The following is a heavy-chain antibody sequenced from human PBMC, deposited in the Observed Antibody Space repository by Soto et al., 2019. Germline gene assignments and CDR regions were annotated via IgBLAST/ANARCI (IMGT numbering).Heavy chain of an antibody. V-gene: IGHV3-74*01. CDR2: INTDGTTT. J-gene: IGHJ5*02. CDR3: ARGGFSQWLLDH. CDR1: GFTFSSYW. D-gene: IGHD6-19*01. Sequence: EVQLVESGGGSGQPGGSLSLSCAASGFTFSSYWIHWVRQVPGKGLVWVSRINTDGTTTNYADSVKGRFTISRDNAKNTVYRRINSLRAEDTAVYYCARGGFSQWLLDHLGQGTLVTVSS.